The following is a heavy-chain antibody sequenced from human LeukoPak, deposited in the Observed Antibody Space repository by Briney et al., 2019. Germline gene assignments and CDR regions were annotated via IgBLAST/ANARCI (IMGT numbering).Heavy chain of an antibody. CDR1: GFTFSSYA. CDR2: ISGSGGST. CDR3: AKVDCSSTSCPPNRWFDP. D-gene: IGHD2-2*01. Sequence: GGSLRLSCAASGFTFSSYAMSWVRQAPGKGLEWVSAISGSGGSTYYADSVKGRFTISRDNSKNTLYLQMNSLRAEATAVYYWAKVDCSSTSCPPNRWFDPWGQGTLVTVSS. V-gene: IGHV3-23*01. J-gene: IGHJ5*02.